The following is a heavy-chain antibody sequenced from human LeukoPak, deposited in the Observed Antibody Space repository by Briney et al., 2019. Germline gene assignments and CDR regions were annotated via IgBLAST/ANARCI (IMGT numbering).Heavy chain of an antibody. D-gene: IGHD3-22*01. V-gene: IGHV3-53*01. CDR1: GFTFSSYD. CDR2: LYSGGST. J-gene: IGHJ5*02. Sequence: GGSLRLSCAASGFTFSSYDMVWVRQAPGKGLEWVSVLYSGGSTYYADSVKGRFTISRDNSKNTLYLQMHSLRAEDTAVYYCAGGSGSGSYLWVWSWGQGTLVTVSA. CDR3: AGGSGSGSYLWVWS.